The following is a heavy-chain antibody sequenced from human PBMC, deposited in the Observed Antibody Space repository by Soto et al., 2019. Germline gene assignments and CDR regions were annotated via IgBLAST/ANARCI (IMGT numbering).Heavy chain of an antibody. CDR2: ISAYNGNT. D-gene: IGHD6-13*01. Sequence: QVQLVQSGAEVKKPGASVKVSCKASGYTFTSYGISWVRQAPGQGLKRMGWISAYNGNTNYAQKLQGRVTMTTDTSTSTAYMELRSLRSDDTAVYYCARIEQQLVLVDYYYYYGMDVWGQGTTVTVSS. CDR3: ARIEQQLVLVDYYYYYGMDV. J-gene: IGHJ6*02. V-gene: IGHV1-18*01. CDR1: GYTFTSYG.